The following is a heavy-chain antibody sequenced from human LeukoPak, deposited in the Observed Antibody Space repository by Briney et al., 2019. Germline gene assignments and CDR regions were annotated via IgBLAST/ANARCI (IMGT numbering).Heavy chain of an antibody. D-gene: IGHD3-10*01. CDR3: ARENSPRYYYGSGSYYNGDLGWFDP. Sequence: GGSLRLSCAASGFTVSSNYMSWVRQAPGKGLEWVSLIYSGGSTYYADSVKGRFTISRDNSKNMLYLQMNSLRAEDTAVYYCARENSPRYYYGSGSYYNGDLGWFDPWGQGTLVTVSS. CDR2: IYSGGST. V-gene: IGHV3-66*01. J-gene: IGHJ5*02. CDR1: GFTVSSNY.